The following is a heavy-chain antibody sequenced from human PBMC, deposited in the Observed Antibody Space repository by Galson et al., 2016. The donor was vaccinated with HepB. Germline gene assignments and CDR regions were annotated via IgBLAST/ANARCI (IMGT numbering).Heavy chain of an antibody. J-gene: IGHJ6*02. Sequence: SLRLSCAASGFTVNSHYMSWVRQAPGKGLEWVSGMYIGGSTYHTDSVKGRFTISRNNAKNSLYLQMNSLRAEDTAVYYCARSSIRFLEWLPSRDPYAMDVWGQGTTVTVSS. CDR3: ARSSIRFLEWLPSRDPYAMDV. D-gene: IGHD3-3*01. CDR2: MYIGGST. CDR1: GFTVNSHY. V-gene: IGHV3-66*01.